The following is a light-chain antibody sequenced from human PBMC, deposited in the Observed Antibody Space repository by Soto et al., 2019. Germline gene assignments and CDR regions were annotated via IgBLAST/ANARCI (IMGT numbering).Light chain of an antibody. V-gene: IGLV1-40*01. Sequence: QSVLTQPPSVSGAPGQGVTISCTGSNSNIGAGYDVHWYQQLPGTAPKLLMYAYSNRPSGVPDRISGSSSATSASLAITGLRAEDEADYYRPPYENILRAWGFGGGTNPTVL. CDR2: AYS. CDR1: NSNIGAGYD. J-gene: IGLJ3*02. CDR3: PPYENILRAWG.